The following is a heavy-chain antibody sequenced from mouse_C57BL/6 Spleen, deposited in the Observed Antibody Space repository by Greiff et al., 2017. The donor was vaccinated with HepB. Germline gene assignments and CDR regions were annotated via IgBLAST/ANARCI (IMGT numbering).Heavy chain of an antibody. J-gene: IGHJ2*01. CDR1: GYTFTSYW. Sequence: QVQLKQPGAELVKPGASVKLSCKASGYTFTSYWMHWVKQRPGQGLEWIGMIHPNSGSTNYNEKFKSKATLTVDKSSSTAYMQLSSLTSEDSAVYYCAREGDGNYAFDYWGQGTTLTVSS. V-gene: IGHV1-64*01. CDR3: AREGDGNYAFDY. CDR2: IHPNSGST. D-gene: IGHD2-1*01.